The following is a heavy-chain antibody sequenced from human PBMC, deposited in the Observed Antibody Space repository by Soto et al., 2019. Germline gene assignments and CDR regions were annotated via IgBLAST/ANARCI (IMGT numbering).Heavy chain of an antibody. V-gene: IGHV3-48*03. J-gene: IGHJ4*02. CDR2: ISSGGSTI. Sequence: GGSLRLTCVGSGFTFSTYEMQWVRQAPGKGLEWVSYISSGGSTIFYGESVKGRFTVSRDNDRSSLYLQMNSLRVEDSGVYYCARIGTVLTPDDSWGQGTLVTVS. CDR1: GFTFSTYE. D-gene: IGHD2-21*02. CDR3: ARIGTVLTPDDS.